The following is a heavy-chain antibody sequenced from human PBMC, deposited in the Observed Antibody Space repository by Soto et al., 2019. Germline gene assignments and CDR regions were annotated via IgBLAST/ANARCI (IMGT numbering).Heavy chain of an antibody. J-gene: IGHJ3*02. CDR2: IVVGSGNT. D-gene: IGHD3-22*01. CDR1: GFTFTSSA. CDR3: AAGGWLSPETTDGFGI. V-gene: IGHV1-58*01. Sequence: ASVKVSCKASGFTFTSSAVQWVPQARGQRLEWIGWIVVGSGNTNYAQKFQERVTITRDMSTSTAYMERSSLRSEDTPVYYCAAGGWLSPETTDGFGIWGQGRMGSVSS.